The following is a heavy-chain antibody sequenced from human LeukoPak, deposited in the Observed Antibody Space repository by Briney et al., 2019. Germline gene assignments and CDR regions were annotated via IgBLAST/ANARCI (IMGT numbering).Heavy chain of an antibody. D-gene: IGHD2-2*01. Sequence: GESLRLSYAASGFTFSNAWMTWVRQAPGKGLEWVGRIKSGDGGTTDYAAPVKGRFTISRDDSKNTLYLQMNSLKTEDTALYYCTTNADLDYWGQGSLVTVSS. CDR3: TTNADLDY. CDR1: GFTFSNAW. CDR2: IKSGDGGTT. J-gene: IGHJ4*02. V-gene: IGHV3-15*01.